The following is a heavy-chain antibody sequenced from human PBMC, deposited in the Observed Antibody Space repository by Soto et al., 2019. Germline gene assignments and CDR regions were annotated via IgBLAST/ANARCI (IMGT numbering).Heavy chain of an antibody. Sequence: SETLSLTCDVSGDSITTNNWWGWGRQSPGTGLEWIGEIFHRGSTYSNPSLRSRVLMSLDKSKNQFSLRLNSVTAADTAIYYCARKYFDTTLYYIAYRGQGTPVTVSS. CDR3: ARKYFDTTLYYIAY. J-gene: IGHJ4*02. V-gene: IGHV4-4*02. CDR2: IFHRGST. CDR1: GDSITTNNW. D-gene: IGHD3-22*01.